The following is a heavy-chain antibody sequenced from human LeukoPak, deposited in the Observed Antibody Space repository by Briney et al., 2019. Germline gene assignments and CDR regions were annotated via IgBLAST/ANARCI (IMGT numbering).Heavy chain of an antibody. D-gene: IGHD6-13*01. J-gene: IGHJ5*02. V-gene: IGHV3-7*01. CDR3: AREGGTSSWNWFDP. CDR2: IKQDGSEK. Sequence: GGSLRLSCAASGFTFSSYWMSWVRQAPGKGLEWVANIKQDGSEKYYVDSVKGRFTISRDNAKNSLYLQMNSLRAEDTAVYYCAREGGTSSWNWFDPWGQGTLVTVSS. CDR1: GFTFSSYW.